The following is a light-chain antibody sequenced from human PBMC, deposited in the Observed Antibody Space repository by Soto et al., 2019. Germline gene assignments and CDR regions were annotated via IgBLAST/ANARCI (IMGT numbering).Light chain of an antibody. CDR2: AAS. V-gene: IGKV1-39*01. CDR1: QSLSSY. CDR3: QQSYSTPSIT. J-gene: IGKJ5*01. Sequence: DLQMTQSPSSLSASVGDRVTITCRASQSLSSYLSWYQQKPGTAPKLLIYAASSLQSGVPSRFSGSGSGTDFTLTISSLQPEDFATYYCQQSYSTPSITFGQGTRLEIK.